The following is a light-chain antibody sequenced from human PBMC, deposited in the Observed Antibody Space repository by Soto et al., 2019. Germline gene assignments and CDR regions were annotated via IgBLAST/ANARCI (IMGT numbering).Light chain of an antibody. J-gene: IGKJ5*01. V-gene: IGKV3-20*01. CDR2: GAS. CDR1: QTVSSDY. CDR3: QQYTGPPTT. Sequence: EIILTQSLDTLSLSPGARAAISGLASQTVSSDYLAWCQQRPGQAPRLLIYGASTRAAGIPDRFSGSGSGTDFTLTITRLEPEDSAVYFCQQYTGPPTTFGQGTRLEI.